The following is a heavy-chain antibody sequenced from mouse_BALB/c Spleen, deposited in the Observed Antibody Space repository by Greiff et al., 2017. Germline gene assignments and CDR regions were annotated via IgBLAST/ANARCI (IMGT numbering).Heavy chain of an antibody. CDR3: ARGGDY. J-gene: IGHJ2*01. Sequence: EVQLQQPGAELVRPGASVKLSCKASGYTFTSYWMNWVKQSHGKSLDWIGRINPYNGDTFYNQKFKGKATLTVDKSSSTAHMELRSLTSEDSAVYYCARGGDYWGQGTTLTVSS. V-gene: IGHV1-20*01. CDR1: GYTFTSYW. CDR2: INPYNGDT.